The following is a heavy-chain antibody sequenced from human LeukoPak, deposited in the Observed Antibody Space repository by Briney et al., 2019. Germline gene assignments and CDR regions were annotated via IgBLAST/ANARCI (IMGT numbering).Heavy chain of an antibody. Sequence: GGSLRLSCAASGFTFDDYAMHWVRQAPGKGLEWVSGISWNSGSIGYADSVKGRFTISRDNAKNSLYLQMNSLRAEDTAVYYCARDSGRFGELYFDYWGQGTLVTVSS. CDR2: ISWNSGSI. J-gene: IGHJ4*02. V-gene: IGHV3-9*01. D-gene: IGHD3-10*01. CDR3: ARDSGRFGELYFDY. CDR1: GFTFDDYA.